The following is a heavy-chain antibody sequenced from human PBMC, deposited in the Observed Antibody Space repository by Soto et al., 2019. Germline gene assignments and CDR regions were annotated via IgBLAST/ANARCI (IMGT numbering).Heavy chain of an antibody. Sequence: ASVKVSCKASGYTFTNYAMHWVRQAPGQRLEWMGWINAGNGDTRYSQNFQGRVTITRDTSASTAYMELSSLRSEDTAVYYCARDPYYDFWSGSNWFDPWGQGTLVTVSS. CDR3: ARDPYYDFWSGSNWFDP. CDR2: INAGNGDT. D-gene: IGHD3-3*01. J-gene: IGHJ5*02. CDR1: GYTFTNYA. V-gene: IGHV1-3*01.